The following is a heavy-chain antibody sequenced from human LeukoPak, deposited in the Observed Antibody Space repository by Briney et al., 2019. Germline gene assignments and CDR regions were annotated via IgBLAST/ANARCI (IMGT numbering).Heavy chain of an antibody. CDR2: INPNSGGT. J-gene: IGHJ4*02. CDR1: GYTFTGYY. CDR3: ARVLFYSSGNKSNRVDY. V-gene: IGHV1-2*02. D-gene: IGHD6-19*01. Sequence: GASVKVSCKASGYTFTGYYIHWVRQAPGQGLEWMGWINPNSGGTNSAQKFQGRVTMTRDTSISTAYMELSRLRSDDTAVYYCARVLFYSSGNKSNRVDYWGQGTLVTVSS.